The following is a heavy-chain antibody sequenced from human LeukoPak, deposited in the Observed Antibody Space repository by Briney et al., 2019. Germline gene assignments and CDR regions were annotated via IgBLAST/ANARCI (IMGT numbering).Heavy chain of an antibody. D-gene: IGHD4-17*01. CDR1: GFTFDDYG. J-gene: IGHJ4*02. CDR2: INWNGGST. V-gene: IGHV3-20*04. CDR3: AKTGGGTYGDYFEY. Sequence: GGSLRLSCAASGFTFDDYGMSWVRQAPGKGLEWVSGINWNGGSTGYADSVKGRFTISKDNAKNSLYLQMNSLRAEDTALYYCAKTGGGTYGDYFEYWGQGTLVTVSS.